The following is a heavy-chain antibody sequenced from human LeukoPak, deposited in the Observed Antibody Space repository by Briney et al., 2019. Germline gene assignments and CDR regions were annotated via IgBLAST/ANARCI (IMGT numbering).Heavy chain of an antibody. Sequence: GASVKVSCKAFGYSFTSYYIHWVRQAPGQGLEWMGIINPSGGTTTYAQKFQGRFTITRDTSTSTVYMELSSLRSEDTAVYYCARTYIVATSNFDYWGQGTLVTVSS. CDR2: INPSGGTT. CDR1: GYSFTSYY. D-gene: IGHD5-12*01. J-gene: IGHJ4*02. V-gene: IGHV1-46*01. CDR3: ARTYIVATSNFDY.